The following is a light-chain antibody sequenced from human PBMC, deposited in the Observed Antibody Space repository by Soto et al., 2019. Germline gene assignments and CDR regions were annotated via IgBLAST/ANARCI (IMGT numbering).Light chain of an antibody. J-gene: IGKJ3*01. CDR3: QQYNKGTPRCT. CDR1: QSISSD. V-gene: IGKV3-15*01. Sequence: EIVMTQSPATLSVSPGERATLSCRASQSISSDLAWYQQRPGQAPRLLLYGASTRATGIPARFSGSGSGTEITLTISSLQSEDVAVYDGQQYNKGTPRCTFGPGTKVEIK. CDR2: GAS.